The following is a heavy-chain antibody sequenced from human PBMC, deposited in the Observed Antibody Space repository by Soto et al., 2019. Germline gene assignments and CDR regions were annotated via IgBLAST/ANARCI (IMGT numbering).Heavy chain of an antibody. Sequence: PSETLSLTCTVSGGSISSGGYYWSWIRQHPGKGLEWIGYIYYSGSTYYNPSLKSRVTISVDTSKNQFSLKLSSVTAADTAVYYCARDRSHDYSNRKWDYYGMDVWGQGTTVTVSS. CDR1: GGSISSGGYY. D-gene: IGHD4-4*01. V-gene: IGHV4-31*03. CDR3: ARDRSHDYSNRKWDYYGMDV. J-gene: IGHJ6*02. CDR2: IYYSGST.